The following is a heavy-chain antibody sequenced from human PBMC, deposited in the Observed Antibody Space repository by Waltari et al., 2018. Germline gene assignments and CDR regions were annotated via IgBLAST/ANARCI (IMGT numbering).Heavy chain of an antibody. CDR3: ARGRGSGWQNYFDY. CDR1: AGSISSYY. Sequence: QVQLQESGPGLVKPSATLSLTCTVSAGSISSYYWSWIRQPPGKGLEWIGYIYYSGSTNYNPSLKSRVTISVDTSKNQFSLKLSSVTAADTAVYHCARGRGSGWQNYFDYWGQGTLVTVSS. D-gene: IGHD6-25*01. CDR2: IYYSGST. J-gene: IGHJ4*02. V-gene: IGHV4-59*01.